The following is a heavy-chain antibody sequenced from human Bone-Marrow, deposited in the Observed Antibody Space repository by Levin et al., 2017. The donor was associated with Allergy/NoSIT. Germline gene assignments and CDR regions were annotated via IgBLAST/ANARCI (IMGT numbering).Heavy chain of an antibody. J-gene: IGHJ4*02. CDR2: IWYDGSNR. CDR3: TTDSFVSQAWDYFDS. Sequence: LSLTCAASGFIFSDYGMHWVRQAPGKGLEWVAFIWYDGSNRYYADSVRGRFTVSRNNSNNTVSLQMNSLRADDTAVYYCTTDSFVSQAWDYFDSWGQGTLVTVSS. CDR1: GFIFSDYG. D-gene: IGHD3/OR15-3a*01. V-gene: IGHV3-33*03.